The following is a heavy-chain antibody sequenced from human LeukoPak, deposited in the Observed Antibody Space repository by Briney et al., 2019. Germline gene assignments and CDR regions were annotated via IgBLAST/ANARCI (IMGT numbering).Heavy chain of an antibody. Sequence: AETLSLTCTVSGGSIRTPTYYLGWIRQPPGKGLEWIASSYYSGTTYYNTSLRSRLTTFVDTSNNQFYMNLSSVTAADTGVYYCARHHSGSSYFDLWGPGIRVPVSS. J-gene: IGHJ4*02. CDR1: GGSIRTPTYY. CDR3: ARHHSGSSYFDL. CDR2: SYYSGTT. V-gene: IGHV4-39*01. D-gene: IGHD1-26*01.